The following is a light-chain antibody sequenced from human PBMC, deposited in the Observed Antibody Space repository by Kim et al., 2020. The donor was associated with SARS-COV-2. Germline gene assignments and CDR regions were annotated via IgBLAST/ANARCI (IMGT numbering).Light chain of an antibody. CDR2: DVS. Sequence: QSALTQPASVSGSPGQSITISCTGTSSDVGGYNYVSWYQQHPGKAPKLMIYDVSNRPSGVSNPCSGSKSGNTASLTISGLQAEEEADYYCSSYTSSSPWVFGGGTQLTVL. J-gene: IGLJ3*02. CDR3: SSYTSSSPWV. CDR1: SSDVGGYNY. V-gene: IGLV2-14*03.